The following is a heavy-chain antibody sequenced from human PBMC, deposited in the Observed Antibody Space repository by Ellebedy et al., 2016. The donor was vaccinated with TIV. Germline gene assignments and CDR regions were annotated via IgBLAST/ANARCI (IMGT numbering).Heavy chain of an antibody. CDR3: AKGGGSGSYYDYFDY. V-gene: IGHV3-9*01. J-gene: IGHJ4*02. CDR2: ISWNSGSI. CDR1: GFMFDDFA. Sequence: SLKISCAASGFMFDDFAMHWVRQAPGKGLEWVSGISWNSGSIGYADSVKGRFTISRDDAKNSLFLNMNSLRAEDTALYYCAKGGGSGSYYDYFDYWGQGTLVTVSS. D-gene: IGHD3-10*01.